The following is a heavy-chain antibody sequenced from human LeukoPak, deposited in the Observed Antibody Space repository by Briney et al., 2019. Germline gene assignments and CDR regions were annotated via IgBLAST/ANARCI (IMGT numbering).Heavy chain of an antibody. D-gene: IGHD4-23*01. Sequence: ASVKVSCKASGYIIPSYYMHWVRQAPGQGLEWMGIINPSGGSTSYAQKFQGRVTMTRDTSTSTVYMELSSLRSEDTAVYYCARYYGGNSGVDYWGQGTLVTVSS. CDR3: ARYYGGNSGVDY. J-gene: IGHJ4*02. CDR2: INPSGGST. V-gene: IGHV1-46*01. CDR1: GYIIPSYY.